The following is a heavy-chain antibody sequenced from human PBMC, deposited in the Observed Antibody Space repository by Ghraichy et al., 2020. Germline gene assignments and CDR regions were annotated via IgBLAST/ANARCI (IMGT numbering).Heavy chain of an antibody. Sequence: SETLSLTCAVYGGSFSGYYWSWIRQPPGKGLEWIGEINHSGSTNYNPSLKSRVTISVDTSKNRFSLKLSSVTAADTAVYYCARGRNYSIFGVVQYTALVDVWGQGTTVTVSS. CDR1: GGSFSGYY. V-gene: IGHV4-34*01. J-gene: IGHJ6*02. D-gene: IGHD3-3*01. CDR2: INHSGST. CDR3: ARGRNYSIFGVVQYTALVDV.